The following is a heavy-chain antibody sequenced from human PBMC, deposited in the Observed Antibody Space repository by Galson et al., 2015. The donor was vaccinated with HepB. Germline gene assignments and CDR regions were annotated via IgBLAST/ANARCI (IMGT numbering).Heavy chain of an antibody. D-gene: IGHD2-2*01. CDR2: INPSGGST. CDR3: ARETPIVVVPAAMDY. V-gene: IGHV1-46*01. J-gene: IGHJ4*02. CDR1: GYTFTSYY. Sequence: SVKVSCKASGYTFTSYYMHWVRQAPGQGLEWMGIINPSGGSTSYAQKFQGRVTMTRDTSTSTVYMELSSLRSEDTAVYYCARETPIVVVPAAMDYWGQGTLVTVSS.